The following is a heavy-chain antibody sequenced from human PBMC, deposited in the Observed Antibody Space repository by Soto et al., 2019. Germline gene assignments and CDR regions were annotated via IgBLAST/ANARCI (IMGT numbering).Heavy chain of an antibody. CDR1: GGTFSSYA. D-gene: IGHD2-8*01. CDR3: ARGGPLRGIVLMVYADDAFDI. Sequence: GASVKVSCKASGGTFSSYAISWVRQAPGQGLEWMGGIIPIFGSTSYAQKFQGRVTMTRDTSTSTVYMELSSLRSEDTAVYYCARGGPLRGIVLMVYADDAFDIWGQGTMVTVSS. V-gene: IGHV1-69*05. J-gene: IGHJ3*02. CDR2: IIPIFGST.